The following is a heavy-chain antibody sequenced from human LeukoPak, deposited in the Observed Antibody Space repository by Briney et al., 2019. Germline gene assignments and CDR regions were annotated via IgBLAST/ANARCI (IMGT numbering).Heavy chain of an antibody. V-gene: IGHV3-23*01. CDR1: GFTFSSYE. J-gene: IGHJ3*02. D-gene: IGHD3-22*01. CDR2: ISGSGGST. CDR3: EKTHRKYYYDSSGYNDAFDI. Sequence: GGSLRLSCAASGFTFSSYEMNWVRQAPGKGLEWVSAISGSGGSTYYADSVKGRFTISRDNSKNTLYLQMNSLRAEDTAGHYCEKTHRKYYYDSSGYNDAFDIWGQGTMVTVSS.